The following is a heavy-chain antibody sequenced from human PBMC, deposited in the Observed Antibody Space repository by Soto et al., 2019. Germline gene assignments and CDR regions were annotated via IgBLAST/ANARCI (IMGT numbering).Heavy chain of an antibody. J-gene: IGHJ4*02. CDR1: GGSISGSY. Sequence: SETLSLTCSVSGGSISGSYWSWIRQSPGKGLEWLGYVYYTGSTNYSPSLRSRVSISVDTSKNEFSLRLSSVTAADTAVYFCARSVAVPGAHIDHWGQGTQVTVSS. CDR3: ARSVAVPGAHIDH. CDR2: VYYTGST. V-gene: IGHV4-59*01. D-gene: IGHD6-19*01.